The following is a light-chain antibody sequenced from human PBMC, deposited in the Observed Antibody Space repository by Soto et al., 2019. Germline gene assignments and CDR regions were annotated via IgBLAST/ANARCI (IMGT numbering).Light chain of an antibody. Sequence: QSVLTQPPSASGTPGQRVTISCSGSSSNIGSNTVNWYQQLPGTAPKLLIYSNNQRPSGVPDRFSGSKSGTSASLAISGLQSEDEADYYCEAWDDSLNGYVFGTGTKVTAL. J-gene: IGLJ1*01. CDR1: SSNIGSNT. V-gene: IGLV1-44*01. CDR2: SNN. CDR3: EAWDDSLNGYV.